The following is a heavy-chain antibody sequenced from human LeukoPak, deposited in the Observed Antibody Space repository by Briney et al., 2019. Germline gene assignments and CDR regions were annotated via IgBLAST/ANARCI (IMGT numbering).Heavy chain of an antibody. V-gene: IGHV1-18*01. CDR1: GYTFTSYG. CDR3: ASTTYSYAFGGFDY. J-gene: IGHJ4*02. Sequence: ASVKVSCKASGYTFTSYGISWVRPAPGQGLEWMGWISAYNGNTDYAQKLQGRVTMTTDTSTSTAYMELRSLRSDDTAVYYCASTTYSYAFGGFDYWGQGTLVTVSS. D-gene: IGHD5-18*01. CDR2: ISAYNGNT.